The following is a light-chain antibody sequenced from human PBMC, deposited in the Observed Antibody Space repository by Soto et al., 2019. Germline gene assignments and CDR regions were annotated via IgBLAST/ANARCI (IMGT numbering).Light chain of an antibody. CDR3: QHYYDTPGT. CDR2: DAS. V-gene: IGKV3D-20*01. CDR1: QIVKNRY. Sequence: EIGLTQSPATLWLSPGEIATLSCGASQIVKNRYVAWYQQKPGLSPRLLIYDASTRATGIPDRFSGSGSGTDFTLTINRLEPEDFAVYYCQHYYDTPGTFGQGTRLEIK. J-gene: IGKJ5*01.